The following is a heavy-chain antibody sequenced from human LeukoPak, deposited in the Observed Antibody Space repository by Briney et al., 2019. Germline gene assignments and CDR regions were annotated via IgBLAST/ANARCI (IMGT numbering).Heavy chain of an antibody. CDR3: AKDRPNYYESNGHYYRRDGDC. J-gene: IGHJ4*02. CDR1: GFTFNIYA. D-gene: IGHD3-22*01. V-gene: IGHV3-23*01. Sequence: GGSLRLSCAASGFTFNIYAMRWVRQAPGKGLEWVSSISSKSDYTFYAGSVKGRFTISRDNSRNTLYLQMNSLRAEDTAIYYCAKDRPNYYESNGHYYRRDGDCWGQGTLVTVSS. CDR2: ISSKSDYT.